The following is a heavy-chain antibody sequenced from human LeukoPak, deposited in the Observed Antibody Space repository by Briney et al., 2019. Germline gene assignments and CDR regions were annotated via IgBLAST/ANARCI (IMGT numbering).Heavy chain of an antibody. Sequence: PGGSLRLSCAASGLRFSSYAMSWVRQAPGKGLEWVSATSGSGVSTYYADSVKGRFTVSRDNSKNTLYLQMSSLRAEDTAVYYCAKDERNWNYNLASQTYDWGQGTLVTVSS. CDR2: TSGSGVST. V-gene: IGHV3-23*01. CDR1: GLRFSSYA. CDR3: AKDERNWNYNLASQTYD. J-gene: IGHJ4*02. D-gene: IGHD1-7*01.